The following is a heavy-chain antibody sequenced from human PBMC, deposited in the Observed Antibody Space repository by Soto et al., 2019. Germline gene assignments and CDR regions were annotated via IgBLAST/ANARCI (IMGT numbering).Heavy chain of an antibody. V-gene: IGHV3-33*01. CDR3: ARDLNQYYDILTGYYKGSEYGYGMDV. CDR1: GFTFSSYG. Sequence: LRLSCAASGFTFSSYGMHWVRQAPGKGLEWVAVIWYDGSNKYYADSVKGRFTISRDNSKNTLYLQMNSLRAEDTAVYYCARDLNQYYDILTGYYKGSEYGYGMDVWGQGTTVTVSS. D-gene: IGHD3-9*01. CDR2: IWYDGSNK. J-gene: IGHJ6*02.